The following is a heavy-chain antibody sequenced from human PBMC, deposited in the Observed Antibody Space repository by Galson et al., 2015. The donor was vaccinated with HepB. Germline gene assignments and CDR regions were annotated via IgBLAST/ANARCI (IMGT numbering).Heavy chain of an antibody. J-gene: IGHJ6*02. V-gene: IGHV5-10-1*01. CDR2: IDPSDSYT. D-gene: IGHD4-17*01. CDR3: ARLVDYGDSPAGSGGGYSFYGMDV. Sequence: QSGAEVKKPGESLRISCKGSGYSFTSYWISWVRQMPGKGLEWMGRIDPSDSYTNYSPSFQGHVTISADKSISTAYLQWSSLKASYTAMYYCARLVDYGDSPAGSGGGYSFYGMDVWGQGTTVTVSS. CDR1: GYSFTSYW.